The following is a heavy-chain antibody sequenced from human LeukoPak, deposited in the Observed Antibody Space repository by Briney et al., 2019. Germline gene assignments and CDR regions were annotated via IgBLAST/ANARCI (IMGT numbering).Heavy chain of an antibody. Sequence: PSETLSLTCTVSGGSITSHYGSWIRQAPGKGLEWIGYIYYSGRTKFNPYLRSRVTISLDTSEKKFSLKVTSVSAADTAVYHWTRLLDNDSSGGPGTFDMWGQGAVVTVSS. V-gene: IGHV4-59*11. CDR2: IYYSGRT. CDR3: TRLLDNDSSGGPGTFDM. J-gene: IGHJ3*02. D-gene: IGHD3-22*01. CDR1: GGSITSHY.